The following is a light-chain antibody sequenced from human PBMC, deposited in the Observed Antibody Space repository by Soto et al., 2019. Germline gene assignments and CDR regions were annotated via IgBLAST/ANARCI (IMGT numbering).Light chain of an antibody. V-gene: IGLV2-14*01. Sequence: QSVLTQPASVSGSPGQSITISCTGTSSDVGGYNCVSWYQQHPGKAPKLMIYDVSNRPSGVSNRFSGSKSGNTASLAISGLQAEDEADYYCSSYTSSSTLVFGGVTKLTVL. J-gene: IGLJ2*01. CDR2: DVS. CDR1: SSDVGGYNC. CDR3: SSYTSSSTLV.